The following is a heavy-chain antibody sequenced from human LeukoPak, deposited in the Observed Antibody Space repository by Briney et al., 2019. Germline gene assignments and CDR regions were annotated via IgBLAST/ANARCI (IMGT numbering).Heavy chain of an antibody. CDR3: ASRTYGDYEVGSFDY. D-gene: IGHD4-17*01. Sequence: PSETLSLTCTVSGDSISGYYWSWIRQPPGKGLEWIGYIYYSGSTNYNPSLKSRLTISVDTSKNQFSLKLNSVTAADTAVYYCASRTYGDYEVGSFDYWGQGTLVTVSS. V-gene: IGHV4-59*08. J-gene: IGHJ4*02. CDR1: GDSISGYY. CDR2: IYYSGST.